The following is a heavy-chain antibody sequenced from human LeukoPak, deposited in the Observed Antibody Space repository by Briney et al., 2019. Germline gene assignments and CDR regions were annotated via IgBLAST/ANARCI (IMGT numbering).Heavy chain of an antibody. Sequence: GGSLRLSCAASGFTFSSYTMNSVRQAPGKGLGWGSGISSSSSDIYYADSVKCRFTISRDNAKNSLYLQMNSLRAEDTAVYYCARDSYPSTWYTVTTFHYYFDYWGQGTLVTVSS. CDR1: GFTFSSYT. CDR2: ISSSSSDI. J-gene: IGHJ4*02. D-gene: IGHD4-17*01. V-gene: IGHV3-21*01. CDR3: ARDSYPSTWYTVTTFHYYFDY.